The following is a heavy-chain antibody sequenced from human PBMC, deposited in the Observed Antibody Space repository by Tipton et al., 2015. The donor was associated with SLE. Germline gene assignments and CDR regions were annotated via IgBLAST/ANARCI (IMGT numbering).Heavy chain of an antibody. CDR1: GYSISSGYF. V-gene: IGHV4-4*07. CDR3: ARVWLNNAFDI. D-gene: IGHD2/OR15-2a*01. Sequence: TLSLTCTVSGYSISSGYFWSWIRQPAGKGLEWIGRIYTSGATDDNPSLKSRVTMSVDTSKNQIFLKMTSVTAADSAVYFCARVWLNNAFDIWGQGTRVTVSS. J-gene: IGHJ3*02. CDR2: IYTSGAT.